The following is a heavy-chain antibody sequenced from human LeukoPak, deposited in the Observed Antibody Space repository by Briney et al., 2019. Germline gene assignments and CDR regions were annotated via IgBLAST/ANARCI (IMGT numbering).Heavy chain of an antibody. CDR1: GFTFSSHW. J-gene: IGHJ4*02. CDR2: INFDGSST. CDR3: ARVRYCDY. Sequence: GGTLRLSCAASGFTFSSHWMHWVRQAPGKGLVWVSRINFDGSSTSYADSVKGRFTISRDNAKNTLYLQMNSLRAEDTAVYYCARVRYCDYWGQGTLVTVSS. D-gene: IGHD1-14*01. V-gene: IGHV3-74*01.